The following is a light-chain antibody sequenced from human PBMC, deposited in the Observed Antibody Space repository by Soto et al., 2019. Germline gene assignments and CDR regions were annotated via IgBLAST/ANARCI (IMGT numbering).Light chain of an antibody. CDR1: QDISKY. J-gene: IGKJ2*01. CDR2: DAS. CDR3: QQYDKLPYT. V-gene: IGKV1-33*01. Sequence: DIQMTQSPSSLSASVGDRVTITCQASQDISKYLNWYQQKPGKAPKFLIYDASTLETGVPSRFSGSGTGTDFTFTISSLQPEDIATYYCQQYDKLPYTFGQGTTLEIK.